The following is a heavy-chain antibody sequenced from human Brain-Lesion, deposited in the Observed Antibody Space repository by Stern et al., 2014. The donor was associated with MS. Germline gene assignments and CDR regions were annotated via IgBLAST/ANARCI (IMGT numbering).Heavy chain of an antibody. J-gene: IGHJ4*02. Sequence: QVQLVQSGPGLVKPSQTLSLTCTVSGGPISSHSYYWSWIRQPAGKGLEWIGRIYASGNTNYNPSPKVRVPISEDTPKNQFSLRLVSVTASDTAVYYCARDYGDLEFDLWGQGTLVTVSS. D-gene: IGHD4-17*01. CDR2: IYASGNT. CDR1: GGPISSHSYY. CDR3: ARDYGDLEFDL. V-gene: IGHV4-61*02.